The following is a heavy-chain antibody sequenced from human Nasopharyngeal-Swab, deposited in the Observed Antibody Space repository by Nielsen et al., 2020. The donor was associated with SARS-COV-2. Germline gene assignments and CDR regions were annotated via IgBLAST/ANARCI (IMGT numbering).Heavy chain of an antibody. J-gene: IGHJ4*02. D-gene: IGHD3-22*01. V-gene: IGHV4-4*09. CDR2: IYNTGRT. Sequence: SETLSLTCTVSGASFSNHYWNWIRLPPGKGLEWIAFIYNTGRTFYNPSLQSRVTISSDTSKNQFSLKLTSVTAADMGVYFCAGGSGYRFDFWGQGALVTVSS. CDR3: AGGSGYRFDF. CDR1: GASFSNHY.